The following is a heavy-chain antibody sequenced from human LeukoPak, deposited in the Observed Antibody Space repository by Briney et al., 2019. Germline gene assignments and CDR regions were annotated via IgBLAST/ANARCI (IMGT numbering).Heavy chain of an antibody. CDR2: IYPGDSTT. D-gene: IGHD5-24*01. CDR3: ARGRDGYNLGPYFDY. V-gene: IGHV5-51*01. CDR1: GYSFTNYW. J-gene: IGHJ4*02. Sequence: GESLKISCKAYGYSFTNYWIGWVRQMPGKGLAWMGIIYPGDSTTTYSPSFQGQVSISADKSISTAYLQWSSLKASDSAMYYCARGRDGYNLGPYFDYWGQGTLVTVSS.